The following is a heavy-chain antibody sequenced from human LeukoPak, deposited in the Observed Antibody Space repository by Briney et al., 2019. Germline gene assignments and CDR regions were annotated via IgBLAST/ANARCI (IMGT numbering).Heavy chain of an antibody. V-gene: IGHV3-49*04. D-gene: IGHD3-22*01. CDR3: TRDGAPTYYDSSGYYS. CDR2: IRSKAYGGAT. J-gene: IGHJ4*02. Sequence: GGSLRLSCTASGFTFGDYAMSWVRQAPGKGLEWVGFIRSKAYGGATEYAASVKGRFTISRDDSKSIAYLQMNSLKTEDTAVYYCTRDGAPTYYDSSGYYSWGQGTLVTVSS. CDR1: GFTFGDYA.